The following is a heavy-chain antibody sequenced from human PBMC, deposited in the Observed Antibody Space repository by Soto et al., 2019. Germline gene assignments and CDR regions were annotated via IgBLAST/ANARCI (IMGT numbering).Heavy chain of an antibody. V-gene: IGHV3-23*01. CDR2: ISGSGGST. D-gene: IGHD6-19*01. CDR3: AKEAVAGRTRPYYYGMDV. J-gene: IGHJ6*02. CDR1: GFTFSSYA. Sequence: EVQLLESGGGLVQPGGSLRLSCAASGFTFSSYAMSWVRQAPGKGLEWVSAISGSGGSTYYADSVKGRFTISRDNSKNTLYLQMNSLRAEDTAVYYCAKEAVAGRTRPYYYGMDVWGQGTTVTVSS.